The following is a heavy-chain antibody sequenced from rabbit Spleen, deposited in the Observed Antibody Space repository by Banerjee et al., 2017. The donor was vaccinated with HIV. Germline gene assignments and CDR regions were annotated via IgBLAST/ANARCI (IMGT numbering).Heavy chain of an antibody. CDR1: GFDFSYGDV. CDR3: ARDGPGAYSKDL. D-gene: IGHD6-1*01. V-gene: IGHV1S45*01. CDR2: MNTASGGA. J-gene: IGHJ4*01. Sequence: QQQLVESGGGLVKPGASLTLTCKASGFDFSYGDVMCWVRQGPGKGLEWIACMNTASGGAVYATWAKGRFTISKTSSTTVTLQMTSLTAADRATYFCARDGPGAYSKDLWGPGTLVTVS.